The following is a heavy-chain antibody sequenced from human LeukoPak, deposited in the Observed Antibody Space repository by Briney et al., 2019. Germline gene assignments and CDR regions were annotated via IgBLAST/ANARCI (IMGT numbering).Heavy chain of an antibody. CDR1: GGTFSSYA. J-gene: IGHJ6*03. CDR3: ARARIAAAGPLSLYYYYMDV. Sequence: ASVKVSCKASGGTFSSYAISWVRQAPGQGLEWMGGIIPIFGTANYAQKFQGRVTITTDESTSTAYMELSSLSSEDTAVYYCARARIAAAGPLSLYYYYMDVWGKGTTVTVSS. V-gene: IGHV1-69*05. CDR2: IIPIFGTA. D-gene: IGHD6-13*01.